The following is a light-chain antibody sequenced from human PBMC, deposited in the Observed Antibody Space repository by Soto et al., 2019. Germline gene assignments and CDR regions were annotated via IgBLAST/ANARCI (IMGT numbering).Light chain of an antibody. CDR3: QQFGSSPLT. Sequence: VLTQSPGTLSVSPGETATLSCRASQNVRSSFLAWYQHKPGQAPRLLYYGPSTRAPGIPDWFTGSGSGTYFTLTITILAPEDFAVYCRQQFGSSPLTFGQGTKVEVK. CDR1: QNVRSSF. V-gene: IGKV3-20*01. CDR2: GPS. J-gene: IGKJ1*01.